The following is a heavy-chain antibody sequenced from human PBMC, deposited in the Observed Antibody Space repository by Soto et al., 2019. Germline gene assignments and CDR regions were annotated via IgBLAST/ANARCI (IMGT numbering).Heavy chain of an antibody. V-gene: IGHV4-59*08. CDR1: GGSISSYY. Sequence: SETLSLTCTVSGGSISSYYWSWIRQPPGKGLEWIGYIYYSGSTNYNPSLKSRVTISVDTSKNQFSLKLSSVTAADTAVYYCARVVVVAATFQAAVRGPVFDYWGQGTLVTVSS. CDR2: IYYSGST. J-gene: IGHJ4*02. D-gene: IGHD2-15*01. CDR3: ARVVVVAATFQAAVRGPVFDY.